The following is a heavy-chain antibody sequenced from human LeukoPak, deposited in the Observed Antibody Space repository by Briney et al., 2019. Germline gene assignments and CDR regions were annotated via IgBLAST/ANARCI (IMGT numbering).Heavy chain of an antibody. Sequence: SETLSLTCTVSGGSIGTYYWSWIRQPPGKGLEWIGYIYYSGTTNYNRSLKSRVTISVDTSKNQFSLRLSSVTAADTAVYYCAREALTRTFDYWGQGTLVTVSS. J-gene: IGHJ4*02. D-gene: IGHD3-16*01. CDR1: GGSIGTYY. CDR2: IYYSGTT. CDR3: AREALTRTFDY. V-gene: IGHV4-59*01.